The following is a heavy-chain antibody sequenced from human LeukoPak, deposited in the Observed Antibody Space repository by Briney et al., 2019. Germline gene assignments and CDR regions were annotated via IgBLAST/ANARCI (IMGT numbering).Heavy chain of an antibody. V-gene: IGHV1-69*04. Sequence: SVKVSCKASGYTFTSYAMNWVRQAPGQGLEWMGRIIPILGIANYAQKFQGRVTITADKSTSTAYMELSSLRSEDTAVYYCARTKFDDYGDYYYGMDVWGQGTTVTVSS. CDR2: IIPILGIA. J-gene: IGHJ6*02. D-gene: IGHD4-17*01. CDR3: ARTKFDDYGDYYYGMDV. CDR1: GYTFTSYA.